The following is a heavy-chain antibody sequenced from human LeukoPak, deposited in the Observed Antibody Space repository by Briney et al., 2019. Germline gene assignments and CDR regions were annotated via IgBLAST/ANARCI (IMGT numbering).Heavy chain of an antibody. J-gene: IGHJ4*02. CDR1: GFTFSNYA. Sequence: PGGSLRLSCAASGFTFSNYAMSWVRQTPGKGLEWVSAITGSGGSAYYADSVKGRFTISRDNSKNTLYLQMNSLRAEDTAIYYCASRYCSGGSCYNRYYFDYRGQGTLVTVSS. CDR2: ITGSGGSA. D-gene: IGHD2-15*01. V-gene: IGHV3-23*01. CDR3: ASRYCSGGSCYNRYYFDY.